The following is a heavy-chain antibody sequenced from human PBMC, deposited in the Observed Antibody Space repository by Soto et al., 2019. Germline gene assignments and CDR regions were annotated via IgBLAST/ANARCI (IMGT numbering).Heavy chain of an antibody. CDR2: IWSGGSDK. CDR3: ARVYGSGTCPIDY. Sequence: QVQLVESGGGVVQPGRSLRLSCAASGFAFSSYGMHWVRQAPGKGLEWVTVIWSGGSDKYYADSVKGRFTISRDNSKNTLYLQMNSLRAEDTAVYYCARVYGSGTCPIDYWGQGTLVTVSS. CDR1: GFAFSSYG. J-gene: IGHJ4*02. D-gene: IGHD3-10*01. V-gene: IGHV3-33*01.